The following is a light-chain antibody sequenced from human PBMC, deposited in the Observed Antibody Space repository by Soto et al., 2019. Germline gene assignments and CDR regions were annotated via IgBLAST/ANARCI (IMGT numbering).Light chain of an antibody. J-gene: IGKJ4*01. CDR2: DAS. CDR3: QQYGSSPLT. CDR1: QSVSANY. Sequence: EVVLTQSPGTLSLSPGQRATLSCRASQSVSANYLVWYQQKPGQAPRLLIYDASNRATGIPDRFSGSGSGTDFTLTISRLEPDDFAVYYCQQYGSSPLTFGGGTKVEIK. V-gene: IGKV3-20*01.